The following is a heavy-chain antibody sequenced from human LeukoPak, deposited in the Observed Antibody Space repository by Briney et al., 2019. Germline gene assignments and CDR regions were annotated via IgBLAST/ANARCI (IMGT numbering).Heavy chain of an antibody. CDR1: GGSISSSSYY. CDR2: IYYSGST. J-gene: IGHJ4*02. Sequence: SETLSLTCTVSGGSISSSSYYWGWIRQPPGKGLEWNGSIYYSGSTYYNPSLKSRVTISVDTPKNQFSLKLSSVTAADTAVYYCAREGVAATGLDYWGQGTLVTVSS. CDR3: AREGVAATGLDY. V-gene: IGHV4-39*02. D-gene: IGHD6-13*01.